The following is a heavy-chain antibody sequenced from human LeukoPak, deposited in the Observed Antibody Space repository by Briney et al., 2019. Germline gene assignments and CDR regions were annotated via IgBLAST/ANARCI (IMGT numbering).Heavy chain of an antibody. CDR2: IYTSGST. CDR3: ATYSITGAWAEYFLH. Sequence: PSETLXLTCTVSGGSISSYYWSWIRQPAGKGLEWIGRIYTSGSTNYNPSLKSRVTMSVDTSKNQFSLKLSSVTAADTAVYYCATYSITGAWAEYFLHWGQGTLVTVSS. J-gene: IGHJ1*01. V-gene: IGHV4-4*07. D-gene: IGHD2/OR15-2a*01. CDR1: GGSISSYY.